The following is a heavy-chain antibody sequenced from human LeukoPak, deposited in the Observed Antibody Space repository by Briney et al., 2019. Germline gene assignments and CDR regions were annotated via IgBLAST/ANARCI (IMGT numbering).Heavy chain of an antibody. D-gene: IGHD4-17*01. J-gene: IGHJ1*01. CDR2: FDPEDGET. Sequence: ASVKVSCKVSGYTLTELSMHWVRQAPGEGLEWMGGFDPEDGETIYAQKFQGRVTMTEDTSTDTAYMELSSLRSEDAAVYYCATVSYEDDYGDYVFQHWGQGTLVTVSS. V-gene: IGHV1-24*01. CDR1: GYTLTELS. CDR3: ATVSYEDDYGDYVFQH.